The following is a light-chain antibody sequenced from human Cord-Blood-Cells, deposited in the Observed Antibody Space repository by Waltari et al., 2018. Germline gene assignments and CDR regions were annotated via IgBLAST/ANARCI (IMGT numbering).Light chain of an antibody. CDR3: QQYNNWPRWT. Sequence: EIVMTQSPATLSVSQGERATLSCRASQGVSSNLAWYQQKPGQAPSLLIYVASTRATGIPARFSGSGSRTEFTLTISSLQSEDFAVYYCQQYNNWPRWTFGQGTKVEIK. J-gene: IGKJ1*01. CDR1: QGVSSN. CDR2: VAS. V-gene: IGKV3-15*01.